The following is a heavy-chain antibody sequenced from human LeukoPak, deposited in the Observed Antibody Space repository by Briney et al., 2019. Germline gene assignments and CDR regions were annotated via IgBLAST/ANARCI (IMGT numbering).Heavy chain of an antibody. D-gene: IGHD2-2*01. CDR1: GYSFTSYW. Sequence: GESLKISCKGSGYSFTSYWIGWVRQMPGKGLEWMGIIYPGDSDTRYSPSFQGQVTISADKSISTAYLQWSSLKASDTAMYYCARDRYCSSTSCRLFDYWGQGTLVTVSP. CDR3: ARDRYCSSTSCRLFDY. V-gene: IGHV5-51*01. CDR2: IYPGDSDT. J-gene: IGHJ4*02.